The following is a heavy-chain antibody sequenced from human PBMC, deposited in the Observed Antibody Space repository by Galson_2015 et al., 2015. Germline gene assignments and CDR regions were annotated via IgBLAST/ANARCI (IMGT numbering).Heavy chain of an antibody. D-gene: IGHD2-15*01. V-gene: IGHV3-23*01. CDR2: ISGSGGST. CDR3: AKAGSMVVAALDY. J-gene: IGHJ4*02. CDR1: GFTFSSYA. Sequence: SLRLSCAASGFTFSSYAMSWVRQAPGKGLEWVSAISGSGGSTYYADSVKGRFTISRDNSKNTLYLQMNSLRAEDTAVYYCAKAGSMVVAALDYWGQGTLVTVSS.